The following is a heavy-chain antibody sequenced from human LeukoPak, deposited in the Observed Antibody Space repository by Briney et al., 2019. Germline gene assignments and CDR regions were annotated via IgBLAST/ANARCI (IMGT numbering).Heavy chain of an antibody. V-gene: IGHV1-18*01. CDR3: ARGGSRVVTYGNFDY. D-gene: IGHD2-21*02. Sequence: ASVKVSCKASGYTFTSYGISWVRQAPGQGLEWMGWISTYSGNTNYAQKLQGRITMTIETSTSTAYMELRSLRSDDTAVYYCARGGSRVVTYGNFDYWGQGTLVTVSS. CDR2: ISTYSGNT. J-gene: IGHJ4*02. CDR1: GYTFTSYG.